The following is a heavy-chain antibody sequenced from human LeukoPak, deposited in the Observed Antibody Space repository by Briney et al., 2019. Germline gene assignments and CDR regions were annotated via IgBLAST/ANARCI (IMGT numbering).Heavy chain of an antibody. Sequence: SETLSLTCTVSGGSISSSSYYWGWIRQPPGKGLEWIGSIYYSGSTYYNPSLKSRVTISVDTSKNQFSLKLSSVTAADTAVYYCARPSVPAAMSDWFDPWGQGTLVTVSS. J-gene: IGHJ5*02. CDR1: GGSISSSSYY. CDR2: IYYSGST. V-gene: IGHV4-39*07. D-gene: IGHD2-2*01. CDR3: ARPSVPAAMSDWFDP.